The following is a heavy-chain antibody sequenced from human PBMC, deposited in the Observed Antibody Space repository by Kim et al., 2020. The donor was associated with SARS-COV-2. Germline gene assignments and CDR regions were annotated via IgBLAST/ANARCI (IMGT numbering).Heavy chain of an antibody. Sequence: SETLSLTCTVSGISITTYYWSWIRQPPGKGLEWIGYFYSRGSTNYNPSLKSRVTISVDSSKKQFSLRLSSVTAADTAVYYCASASSGSYPQFDYWGQGTLVTVSS. CDR1: GISITTYY. D-gene: IGHD6-19*01. CDR3: ASASSGSYPQFDY. V-gene: IGHV4-59*08. J-gene: IGHJ4*02. CDR2: FYSRGST.